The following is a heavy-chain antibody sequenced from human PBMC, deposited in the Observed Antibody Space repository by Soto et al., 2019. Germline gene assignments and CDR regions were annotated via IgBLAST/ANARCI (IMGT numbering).Heavy chain of an antibody. CDR2: ISNEGSNE. CDR3: AREYSLAVLATGD. Sequence: PGGSLRLSCAASGFSFSSYAMHWVRQAPGKGLEWVAVISNEGSNEHYADSLKGRFSISRDNSKNTLYLQMSSLRPEDTAVYYCAREYSLAVLATGDWGQGTLVTVSS. J-gene: IGHJ4*02. D-gene: IGHD5-18*01. V-gene: IGHV3-30-3*01. CDR1: GFSFSSYA.